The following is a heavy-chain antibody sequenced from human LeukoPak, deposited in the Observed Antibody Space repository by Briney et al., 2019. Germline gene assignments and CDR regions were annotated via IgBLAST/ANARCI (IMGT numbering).Heavy chain of an antibody. V-gene: IGHV5-51*01. CDR3: ARAITMGRGVITHLGY. J-gene: IGHJ4*02. CDR2: IYPGDFAT. Sequence: GESLKISWKASGYSFTSYRIGWVRQMPGKGLGWMGIIYPGDFATSSSPSFQGQVTISADTPITTAYLQWSSLKASDAGMYYCARAITMGRGVITHLGYWGQGTLVTVSS. D-gene: IGHD3-10*01. CDR1: GYSFTSYR.